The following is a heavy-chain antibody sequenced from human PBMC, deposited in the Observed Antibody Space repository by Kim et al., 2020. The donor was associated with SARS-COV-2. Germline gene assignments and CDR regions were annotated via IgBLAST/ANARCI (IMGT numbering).Heavy chain of an antibody. CDR2: IYYSGST. Sequence: SETLSLTCTVSGGSISSSSYYWGWIRQPPGKGLEWIGSIYYSGSTYYNPSLKSRVTISVDTSKNQFSLKLSSVTAADTAVYYCASPRNLLRYFDWSQGYFDYWGQGTLVTVSS. V-gene: IGHV4-39*01. D-gene: IGHD3-9*01. J-gene: IGHJ4*02. CDR1: GGSISSSSYY. CDR3: ASPRNLLRYFDWSQGYFDY.